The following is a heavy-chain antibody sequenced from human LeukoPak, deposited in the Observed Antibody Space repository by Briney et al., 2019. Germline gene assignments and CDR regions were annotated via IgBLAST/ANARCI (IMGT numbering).Heavy chain of an antibody. Sequence: GASLRLSCAASGFSFRTYAMSWVRQAPGKGLEWVSDISGNGDSTYYADSVRGRFTISRDNSKNTLFLQMDSLRAEDTAVYYCAKVAGNYHNFDYWGQGTLVTVS. D-gene: IGHD3-10*01. CDR1: GFSFRTYA. J-gene: IGHJ4*02. V-gene: IGHV3-23*01. CDR3: AKVAGNYHNFDY. CDR2: ISGNGDST.